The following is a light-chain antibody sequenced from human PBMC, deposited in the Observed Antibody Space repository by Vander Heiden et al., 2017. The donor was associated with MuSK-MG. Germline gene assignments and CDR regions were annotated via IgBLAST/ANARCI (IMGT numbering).Light chain of an antibody. V-gene: IGLV2-14*01. CDR3: SSYTSNSNLWV. CDR1: SSDIGDYNY. Sequence: QSALTQPSSLSGSPRQSTPISCPGTSSDIGDYNYVSWYQQHPGKDPKRIIKYVSNRPSGVSNRCFAATSGSKESPPISAVQAEDEADYYCSSYTSNSNLWVFGIGTKVTVL. CDR2: YVS. J-gene: IGLJ1*01.